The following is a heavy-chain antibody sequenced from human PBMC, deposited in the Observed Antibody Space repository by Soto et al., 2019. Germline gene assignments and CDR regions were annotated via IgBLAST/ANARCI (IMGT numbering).Heavy chain of an antibody. J-gene: IGHJ5*02. CDR1: GFTFSGYA. V-gene: IGHV3-23*01. CDR3: ARLQAIYGVLKNGIRFDP. CDR2: INGGADRT. Sequence: GWSLRLSCAASGFTFSGYAMSLVRQAPGKGLEWVSTINGGADRTYYAESVKGRFTISRDNFKNALDLQMDSLRAEDTAIYYCARLQAIYGVLKNGIRFDPWGKGTLVTVSS. D-gene: IGHD3-3*01.